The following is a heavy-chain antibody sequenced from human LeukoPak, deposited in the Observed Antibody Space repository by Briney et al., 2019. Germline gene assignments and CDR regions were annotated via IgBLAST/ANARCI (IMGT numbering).Heavy chain of an antibody. V-gene: IGHV3-30*18. CDR3: AKDRNWNYFDY. J-gene: IGHJ4*02. D-gene: IGHD1-20*01. CDR1: GFXFSTFA. Sequence: GGSLRLSCAASGFXFSTFAIHWVRQAPGKGLEWLAIVSYDGTKKYFADSVRGRFTISRDNAKNTLYLQMNSLRAEDTAVYYCAKDRNWNYFDYWGQGNLVTVSS. CDR2: VSYDGTKK.